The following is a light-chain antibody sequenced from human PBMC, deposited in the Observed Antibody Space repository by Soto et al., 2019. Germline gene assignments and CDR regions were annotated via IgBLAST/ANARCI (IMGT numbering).Light chain of an antibody. J-gene: IGLJ3*02. Sequence: QSALTQPASVSGSPGQSITISCTGTSSDVGGYNYVSWYQHHPGKAPKLMIYEVSNRPSGVSNRFSGSKSGNTASLTISGLQAEDEADYYCTSYTSSRGNWVFGGGTKLTVL. V-gene: IGLV2-14*01. CDR1: SSDVGGYNY. CDR3: TSYTSSRGNWV. CDR2: EVS.